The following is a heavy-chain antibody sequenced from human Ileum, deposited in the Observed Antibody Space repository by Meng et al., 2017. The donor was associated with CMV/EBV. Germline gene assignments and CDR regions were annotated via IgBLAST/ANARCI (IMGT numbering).Heavy chain of an antibody. V-gene: IGHV4-34*01. Sequence: GQLQQSGAGLLKPSETLSLTCAVYGGSFSVYRWSWIRQPPGKGLQWIGEINDNGDTNYDPSLNSRVTISVDTSKKQFSLRLTSVTAADTAMYYCARGDIAASLEFWDQGTLVTVSS. CDR3: ARGDIAASLEF. CDR1: GGSFSVYR. J-gene: IGHJ4*02. CDR2: INDNGDT. D-gene: IGHD6-13*01.